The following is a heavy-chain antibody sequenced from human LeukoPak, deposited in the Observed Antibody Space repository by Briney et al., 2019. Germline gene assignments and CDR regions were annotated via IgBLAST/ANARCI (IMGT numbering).Heavy chain of an antibody. CDR2: ISGSSSYI. CDR1: GFTFSSYS. CDR3: ARAVDSSGWRDAFDI. Sequence: GGSLRLSCAASGFTFSSYSMNWVRQAPGKGLEWVSSISGSSSYIYYADSVKGRFTISRDNAKNSLYLQMNSLRAEDTAVYYCARAVDSSGWRDAFDIWGQGTMVTVSS. D-gene: IGHD6-19*01. V-gene: IGHV3-21*01. J-gene: IGHJ3*02.